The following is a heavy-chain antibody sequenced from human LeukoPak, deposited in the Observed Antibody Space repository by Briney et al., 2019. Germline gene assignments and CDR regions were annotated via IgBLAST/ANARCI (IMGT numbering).Heavy chain of an antibody. V-gene: IGHV4-34*01. CDR2: INHSGST. D-gene: IGHD5-18*01. J-gene: IGHJ5*02. CDR3: ARRRYSYGVGNWFDP. CDR1: GGSFSGYY. Sequence: SETPSLTCAVYGGSFSGYYWCWIRQPPGKGLEWIGEINHSGSTNYNPSLKSRVTISVDTSKNQFSLKLSSVTAADTAVYYCARRRYSYGVGNWFDPWGQGTLVTVSS.